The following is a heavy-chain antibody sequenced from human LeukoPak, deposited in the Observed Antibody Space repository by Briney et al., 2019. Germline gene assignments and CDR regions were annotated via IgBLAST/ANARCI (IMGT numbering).Heavy chain of an antibody. Sequence: SVKVSCKASGGTFSSYAISWVRQAPGQGLEWMGGIIPIFGTANYAQKFQGRVTITADESTSTAYMELSSLRSEDTAVYYCAGYYGSGLNWFDPWGQGTLVTASS. CDR1: GGTFSSYA. CDR3: AGYYGSGLNWFDP. D-gene: IGHD3-10*01. CDR2: IIPIFGTA. J-gene: IGHJ5*02. V-gene: IGHV1-69*13.